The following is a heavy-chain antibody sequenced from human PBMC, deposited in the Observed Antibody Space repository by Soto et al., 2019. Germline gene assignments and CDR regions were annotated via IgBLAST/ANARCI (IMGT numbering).Heavy chain of an antibody. Sequence: QVQLVEFGGGVVQPGGSLRLSCVASGFSFSAYGMYWVRQSPGKGLEWVAVMSYDGSKKYYLDSVKGRFIISRDNSQNTLFLQMNTLRPEDSALYYCAKLDTSGDMPTMAAAETHWGQGTLVTVSS. D-gene: IGHD6-13*01. V-gene: IGHV3-30*18. CDR1: GFSFSAYG. J-gene: IGHJ1*01. CDR3: AKLDTSGDMPTMAAAETH. CDR2: MSYDGSKK.